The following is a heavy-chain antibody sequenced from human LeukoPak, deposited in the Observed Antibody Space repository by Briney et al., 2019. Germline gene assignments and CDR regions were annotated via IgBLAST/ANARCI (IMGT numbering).Heavy chain of an antibody. CDR2: ISSLGTYI. D-gene: IGHD5-24*01. J-gene: IGHJ4*02. CDR3: ARVDQRDAYNLNYFDY. Sequence: GGSLRLSCAASGFTFSTYTMNWVRQAPGKGLEWVSSISSLGTYIYYADSVKGRFTISRDNAKNSLYLQLNSLRAEDTAVYYCARVDQRDAYNLNYFDYWGQGTLVTVSS. CDR1: GFTFSTYT. V-gene: IGHV3-21*01.